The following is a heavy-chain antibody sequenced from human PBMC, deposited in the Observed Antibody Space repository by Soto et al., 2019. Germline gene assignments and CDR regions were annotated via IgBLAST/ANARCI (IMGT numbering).Heavy chain of an antibody. V-gene: IGHV3-30*18. CDR1: GFTFSSYG. CDR2: ISYDGTDK. Sequence: PVGSLRLSCAASGFTFSSYGIHWVRQAPGKGLEWVALISYDGTDKYYADSVKGRFTIPRDNSKNTLYLQMSSLGPEDTAVYYCVKERYAQLWLEDYGMDVWGQGTTVTVSS. D-gene: IGHD5-18*01. J-gene: IGHJ6*02. CDR3: VKERYAQLWLEDYGMDV.